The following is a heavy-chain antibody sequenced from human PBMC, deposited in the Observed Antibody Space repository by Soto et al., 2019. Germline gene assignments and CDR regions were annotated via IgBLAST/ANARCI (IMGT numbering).Heavy chain of an antibody. CDR3: ARAPTYYYDSSGQTYYYYGMDV. Sequence: GGSLRRSCAASGFTFSSYWMRCVRQAPGKGLVWVSRINSDGSSTSYADSVKGRFTISRDNAKNTLYLQMNSLRAEDTAVYYCARAPTYYYDSSGQTYYYYGMDVWGQGTTVTVSS. CDR1: GFTFSSYW. CDR2: INSDGSST. V-gene: IGHV3-74*01. D-gene: IGHD3-22*01. J-gene: IGHJ6*02.